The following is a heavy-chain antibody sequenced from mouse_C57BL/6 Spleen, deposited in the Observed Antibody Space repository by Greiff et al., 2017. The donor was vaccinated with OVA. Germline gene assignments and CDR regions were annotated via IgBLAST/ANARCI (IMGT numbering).Heavy chain of an antibody. Sequence: VQLQQSGPELVKPGASVKISCKASGYTFTDYYMNWVKQSHGKSLEWIGDINPNNGGTSYNQKCKGKATLTVDKSSSTAYMELRSLTSEDSAVYYCASYYSNPYFDYWGQGTTLTVSS. CDR2: INPNNGGT. V-gene: IGHV1-26*01. D-gene: IGHD2-5*01. CDR3: ASYYSNPYFDY. CDR1: GYTFTDYY. J-gene: IGHJ2*01.